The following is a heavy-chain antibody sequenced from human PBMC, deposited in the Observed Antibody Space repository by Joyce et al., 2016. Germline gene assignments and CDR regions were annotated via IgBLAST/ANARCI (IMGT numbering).Heavy chain of an antibody. Sequence: QVQLVESGGGVVQPGESLRLSCAASGFTFRSYGMHWVRQASGKGLEWVARSSYDGSRRHYVDSVEGRFTISRDDSKNMLFLQMNSLRPEDTAVYYCASLSASGYSYASTFDSWGQGTLVTVSS. J-gene: IGHJ4*02. CDR3: ASLSASGYSYASTFDS. D-gene: IGHD5-18*01. CDR1: GFTFRSYG. V-gene: IGHV3-30*03. CDR2: SSYDGSRR.